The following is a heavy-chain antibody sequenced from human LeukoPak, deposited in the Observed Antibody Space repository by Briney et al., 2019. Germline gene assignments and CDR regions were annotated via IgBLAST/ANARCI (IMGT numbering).Heavy chain of an antibody. D-gene: IGHD1-26*01. J-gene: IGHJ4*02. CDR3: ARGVIGGSYYSWHYFDY. CDR1: GGSINSTSYY. CDR2: IYYGGST. Sequence: SETLSLTCTVSGGSINSTSYYWGWIRQPPGKGLEWIGSIYYGGSTYYNPSLKSRVTILVDVDTSKNQFSLKLSSVTAADTAVYYCARGVIGGSYYSWHYFDYWGQGTLVTVSS. V-gene: IGHV4-39*07.